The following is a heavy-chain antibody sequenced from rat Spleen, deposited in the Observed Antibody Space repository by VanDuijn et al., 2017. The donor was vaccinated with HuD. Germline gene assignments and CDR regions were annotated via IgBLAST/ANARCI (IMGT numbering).Heavy chain of an antibody. D-gene: IGHD1-1*01. V-gene: IGHV5-29*01. J-gene: IGHJ2*01. CDR3: ARHYYYSGDHFDY. CDR1: GFTLSDHF. Sequence: EVQLVESDGGLVQPGKSLKLSCVASGFTLSDHFMAWVRQAPTKGLEWVATINYDGGTPYYRDSVKGRVTISRDNAQNTLYLQMDSLRSEDTATYYCARHYYYSGDHFDYWGQGVMVTVSS. CDR2: INYDGGTP.